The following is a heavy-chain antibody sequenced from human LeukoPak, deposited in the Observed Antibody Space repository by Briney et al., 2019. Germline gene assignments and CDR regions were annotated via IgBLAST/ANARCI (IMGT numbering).Heavy chain of an antibody. Sequence: GGSLRLSCAASGFTFDDYTMHWARQAPGKGLEWVSLISWDGGSTYYADSVKGRFTISRDNSKNSLYLQMNSLRTEDTALYYCAKGAIASGDMDVWGKGTTVTVSS. CDR1: GFTFDDYT. D-gene: IGHD2-15*01. V-gene: IGHV3-43*01. J-gene: IGHJ6*03. CDR3: AKGAIASGDMDV. CDR2: ISWDGGST.